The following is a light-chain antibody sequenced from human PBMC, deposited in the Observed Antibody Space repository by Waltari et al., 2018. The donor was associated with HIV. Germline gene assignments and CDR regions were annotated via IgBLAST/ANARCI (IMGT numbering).Light chain of an antibody. CDR1: SSHIGSNT. J-gene: IGLJ2*01. Sequence: QSVLTQPPSASGTPGQRVTIPCSGSSSHIGSNTVNWYQQRPGTAPKPLLYTNNQRPSGVPDRFSGSKSGTSASLAISGLQSEDEADYYCAAWDDSLNGPVFGGGTKLTVL. CDR3: AAWDDSLNGPV. V-gene: IGLV1-44*01. CDR2: TNN.